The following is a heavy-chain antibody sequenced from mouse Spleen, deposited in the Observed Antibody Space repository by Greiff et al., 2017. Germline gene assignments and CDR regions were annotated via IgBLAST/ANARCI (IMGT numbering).Heavy chain of an antibody. CDR2: IDPSASYT. CDR1: GYTFTRYW. D-gene: IGHD4-1*01. Sequence: VQLQQPGAELVMPGASVKLSCKASGYTFTRYWMHWVKQRPGQGLEWIGEIDPSASYTNYNQKFKGKATLTVDKSSSTAYMQLSSLTSEDSAVYYCARLDWDAFAYWGQGTLVTVSA. CDR3: ARLDWDAFAY. J-gene: IGHJ3*01. V-gene: IGHV1-69*01.